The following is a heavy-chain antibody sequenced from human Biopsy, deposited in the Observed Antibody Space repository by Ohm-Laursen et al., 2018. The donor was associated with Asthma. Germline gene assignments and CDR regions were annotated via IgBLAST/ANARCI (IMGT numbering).Heavy chain of an antibody. V-gene: IGHV1-18*01. D-gene: IGHD3-16*01. J-gene: IGHJ6*02. CDR3: ARAVDYPYYYGIDR. CDR2: ISVYNGNT. CDR1: GYTFNSAG. Sequence: GASVKVSCKTSGYTFNSAGITWVRQAPGQGLEWMGWISVYNGNTKVAQKLQDRVTMIRDTSTRTAYMELRSLRSDDTAVYFCARAVDYPYYYGIDRWGPGTPVTVS.